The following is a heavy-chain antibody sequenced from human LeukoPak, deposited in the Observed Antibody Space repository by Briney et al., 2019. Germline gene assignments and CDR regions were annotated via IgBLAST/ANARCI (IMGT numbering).Heavy chain of an antibody. V-gene: IGHV4-39*07. D-gene: IGHD5-12*01. CDR3: ARSSGYDPFDAFDI. CDR2: IYYSGNT. Sequence: SETLSLTCTVSHGAISSRSYYWGWIRQPPGKGLEWIGSIYYSGNTYYNPSLKSRLTISIDTSKNQFSLKLRSATAADTAVYYCARSSGYDPFDAFDIWGQGTMVTVSS. CDR1: HGAISSRSYY. J-gene: IGHJ3*02.